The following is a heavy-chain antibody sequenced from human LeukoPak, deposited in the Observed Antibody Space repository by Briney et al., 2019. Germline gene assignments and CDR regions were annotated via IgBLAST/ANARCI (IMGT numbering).Heavy chain of an antibody. D-gene: IGHD3-10*01. J-gene: IGHJ5*02. CDR2: IYYSGST. CDR3: ARDSATVRGVIIRGWFDP. V-gene: IGHV4-59*12. Sequence: SETLSLTCTVSGGSISSYYWSWIRQPPGKGLEWIGYIYYSGSTNYNPSLKSRVTISVDTPKNQFSLKLSSVTAADTAVYYCARDSATVRGVIIRGWFDPWGQGTLVTVSS. CDR1: GGSISSYY.